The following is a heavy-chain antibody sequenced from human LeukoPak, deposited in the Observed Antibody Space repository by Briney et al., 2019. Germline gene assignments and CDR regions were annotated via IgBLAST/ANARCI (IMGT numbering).Heavy chain of an antibody. Sequence: ASVKVSCKASGYTFTGYYMHWVRQAPGQGLEWMGWINPHSGDTIYAQKFQGRVTMTRDTSISTAYMELSRPRSDDTAVFYCARVWLSPYFFDYWGQGTLVTVSS. CDR1: GYTFTGYY. CDR2: INPHSGDT. D-gene: IGHD3-22*01. CDR3: ARVWLSPYFFDY. J-gene: IGHJ4*02. V-gene: IGHV1-2*02.